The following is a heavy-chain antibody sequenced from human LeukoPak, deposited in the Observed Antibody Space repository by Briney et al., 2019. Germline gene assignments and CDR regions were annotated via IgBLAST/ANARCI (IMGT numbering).Heavy chain of an antibody. CDR2: ISYDGSNK. Sequence: PGGSLRLSCAASGFTFSSYGMHWVRQAPGKGLEWVAVISYDGSNKYYADSVKGRFTISRDNSKNTLYLQMNSLRAEDTAVYYCARGQPTGPLDYWGQGTLVTVSS. CDR3: ARGQPTGPLDY. D-gene: IGHD1-14*01. CDR1: GFTFSSYG. J-gene: IGHJ4*02. V-gene: IGHV3-30*03.